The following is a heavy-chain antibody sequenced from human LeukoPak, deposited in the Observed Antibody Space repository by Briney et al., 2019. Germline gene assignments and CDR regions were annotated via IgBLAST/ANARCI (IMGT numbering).Heavy chain of an antibody. V-gene: IGHV4-59*11. Sequence: SETLSLTCNVSGGSLSRHYWSWIRQPPGKGLEWIGYIYYSGSTNYNPSLESRVTISVDTSKNQFSLKLSSVTAADTAVYYCERECGEWELIGYFDYWGQGTLVTVSS. CDR2: IYYSGST. CDR3: ERECGEWELIGYFDY. CDR1: GGSLSRHY. D-gene: IGHD1-26*01. J-gene: IGHJ4*02.